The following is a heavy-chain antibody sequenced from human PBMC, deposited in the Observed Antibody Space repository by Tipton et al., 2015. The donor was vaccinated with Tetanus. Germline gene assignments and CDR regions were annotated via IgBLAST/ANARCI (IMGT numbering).Heavy chain of an antibody. J-gene: IGHJ6*03. CDR1: GFTFSRSW. CDR2: IKPDGGEK. CDR3: ARDRGEQWTNFYYMDV. Sequence: SLRLSCAASGFTFSRSWMTWVRQTPGKGLEWVANIKPDGGEKYYVDSVKGRFTISRDNAKNSLYLQMSSLRVEDTAVYYCARDRGEQWTNFYYMDVWGKGRMVIVSS. V-gene: IGHV3-7*03. D-gene: IGHD6-19*01.